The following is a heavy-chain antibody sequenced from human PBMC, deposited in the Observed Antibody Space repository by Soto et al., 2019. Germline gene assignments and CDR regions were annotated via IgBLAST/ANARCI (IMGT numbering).Heavy chain of an antibody. V-gene: IGHV1-8*01. CDR2: MNPNTGNS. CDR3: ARRAETNGWNGFGADKYYFDF. D-gene: IGHD1-1*01. CDR1: GYTFTSYY. J-gene: IGHJ4*02. Sequence: ASVNVSCKASGYTFTSYYIYWVRQATGQGLECMGWMNPNTGNSAYAQKFQGRVTVTSDTSINTVHMELSSLRSEDTAVYYCARRAETNGWNGFGADKYYFDFWGQGTLVTVSS.